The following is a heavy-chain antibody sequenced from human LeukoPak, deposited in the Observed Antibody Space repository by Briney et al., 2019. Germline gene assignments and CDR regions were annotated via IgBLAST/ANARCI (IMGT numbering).Heavy chain of an antibody. CDR2: IYSSGST. V-gene: IGHV4-4*07. J-gene: IGHJ3*02. CDR3: ARALPNWNFGALDI. Sequence: KPSETLSLTCTVSGGSISSYYWSWIRQPAGKRLEWIGRIYSSGSTNYNPSLKSRVTLSVDTLRNHFSLRLTSVTAADTAVYYCARALPNWNFGALDIWGQGTMVTVSS. CDR1: GGSISSYY. D-gene: IGHD1-7*01.